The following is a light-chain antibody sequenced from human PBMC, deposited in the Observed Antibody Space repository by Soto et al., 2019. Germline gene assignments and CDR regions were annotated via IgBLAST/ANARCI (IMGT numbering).Light chain of an antibody. V-gene: IGKV4-1*01. CDR3: QQYNKWPWT. J-gene: IGKJ1*01. CDR1: QSVLYSSNNKNY. Sequence: DIVMTQSPDSLAVSLGERATINCKSSQSVLYSSNNKNYLAWYQQKPGQPPKLLIYWASTRESGVPDRFSGSGSGTDFTLTISSLQAEDVAVYYCQQYNKWPWTFGQGTKVEIK. CDR2: WAS.